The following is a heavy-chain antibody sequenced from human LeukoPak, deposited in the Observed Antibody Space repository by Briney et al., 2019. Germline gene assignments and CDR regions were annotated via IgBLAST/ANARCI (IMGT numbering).Heavy chain of an antibody. D-gene: IGHD2-2*01. J-gene: IGHJ4*02. CDR2: ISSSGSTI. Sequence: GGSLSLSCAASGFTFSSYEMNWVRQAPGKGLEWVSYISSSGSTIYYADSVKGRFTISRDNAKNSLYLQMNSLRAEDTAVYYCARDFCSSTSCPNDYWGQGTLVTVSS. CDR3: ARDFCSSTSCPNDY. CDR1: GFTFSSYE. V-gene: IGHV3-48*03.